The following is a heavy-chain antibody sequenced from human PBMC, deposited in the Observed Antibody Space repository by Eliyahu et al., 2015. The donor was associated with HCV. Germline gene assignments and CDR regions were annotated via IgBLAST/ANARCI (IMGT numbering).Heavy chain of an antibody. J-gene: IGHJ3*02. Sequence: EVQLVESGGGLVQPGGSLRLSCAASGFTFSSYDMHWVRQATGKGLEWVSAIGTAGDTYYPGSVKGRFTISRENAKNSLYLQMNSLRAGDTAVYYCARGDYGDYDAFDIWGQGTMVTVSS. D-gene: IGHD4-17*01. CDR2: IGTAGDT. CDR3: ARGDYGDYDAFDI. V-gene: IGHV3-13*01. CDR1: GFTFSSYD.